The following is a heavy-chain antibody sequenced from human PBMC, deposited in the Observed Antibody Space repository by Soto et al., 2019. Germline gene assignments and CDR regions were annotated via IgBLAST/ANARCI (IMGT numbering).Heavy chain of an antibody. Sequence: GSLRLSCAASGYSISTYWMSWVRQAPGKGLEWVANVKQDGSEEYYVDSVKGRFTISRDNAKNSLYLQMNSLRAEDTSVYYCARDYYRFNSGYGFSMDVWGQGTTVTVSS. J-gene: IGHJ6*02. CDR2: VKQDGSEE. V-gene: IGHV3-7*01. CDR3: ARDYYRFNSGYGFSMDV. CDR1: GYSISTYW. D-gene: IGHD5-12*01.